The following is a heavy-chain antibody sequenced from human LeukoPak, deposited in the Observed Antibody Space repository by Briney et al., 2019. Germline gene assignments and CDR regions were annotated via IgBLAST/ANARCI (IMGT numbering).Heavy chain of an antibody. Sequence: PSETLSLTCTVSGGSISSYYWSWIRQPPGKGLEWIRNIYYSGSTNYNPSLKSRVTISVDTSKNQSSLKLSSVTAADTAVYYCARQQLTYYYYYMDVWGKGTTVTVSS. D-gene: IGHD3-10*01. CDR3: ARQQLTYYYYYMDV. V-gene: IGHV4-59*08. CDR1: GGSISSYY. J-gene: IGHJ6*03. CDR2: IYYSGST.